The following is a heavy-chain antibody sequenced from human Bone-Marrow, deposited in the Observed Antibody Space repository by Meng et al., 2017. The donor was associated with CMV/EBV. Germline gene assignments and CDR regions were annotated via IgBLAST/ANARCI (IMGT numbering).Heavy chain of an antibody. CDR3: ARGLGFDY. CDR1: GFTFSSYW. CDR2: IKQDGSEK. J-gene: IGHJ4*02. Sequence: ETLSLTCAASGFTFSSYWMSWVRQAPGKGLEWVANIKQDGSEKYYVDSVKGRFTISRDNAKNSLYLQMNSLRAEDTAVYYCARGLGFDYWGQGTLVTVSS. V-gene: IGHV3-7*01.